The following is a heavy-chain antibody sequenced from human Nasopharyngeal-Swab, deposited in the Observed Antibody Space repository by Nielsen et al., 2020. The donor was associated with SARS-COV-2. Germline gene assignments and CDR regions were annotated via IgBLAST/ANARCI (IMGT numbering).Heavy chain of an antibody. V-gene: IGHV2-5*02. CDR2: LYWDDDN. J-gene: IGHJ4*02. Sequence: RQAPGKALEWLAPLYWDDDNRYSPSLKSRITITKDTSKNQVVLTMTNMDPVDTATYYCVHSSGWRLDYWGQGTLVTVSS. D-gene: IGHD6-19*01. CDR3: VHSSGWRLDY.